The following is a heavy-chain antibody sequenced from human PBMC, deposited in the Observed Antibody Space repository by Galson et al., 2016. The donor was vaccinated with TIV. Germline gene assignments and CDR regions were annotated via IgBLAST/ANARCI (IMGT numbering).Heavy chain of an antibody. D-gene: IGHD5-24*01. V-gene: IGHV2-5*02. J-gene: IGHJ4*02. CDR3: AHRGDGHNKIFDY. CDR1: GFSLTTSGVG. CDR2: IYWDDRK. Sequence: PALVKPPQTLTLTCSFSGFSLTTSGVGVGWIRQPPRKALEWLGFIYWDDRKLYSPSLKNRLTITRDTSKNQVVLTMTNMGPVDTATYYCAHRGDGHNKIFDYWGQGTLVTVSS.